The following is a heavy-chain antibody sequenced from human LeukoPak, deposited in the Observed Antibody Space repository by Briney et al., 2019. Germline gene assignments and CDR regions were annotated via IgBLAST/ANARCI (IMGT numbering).Heavy chain of an antibody. CDR1: GGTFSSYA. Sequence: GSSVKVSCKASGGTFSSYAISWVRQAPGQGLEWMGGIIPILGTANYAQKFQGRVTITTDESTSTAYMELSSLRSEDTAVYYCAREIFGVAGVGYWGQGTLVTASS. J-gene: IGHJ4*02. CDR3: AREIFGVAGVGY. CDR2: IIPILGTA. V-gene: IGHV1-69*05. D-gene: IGHD3-3*01.